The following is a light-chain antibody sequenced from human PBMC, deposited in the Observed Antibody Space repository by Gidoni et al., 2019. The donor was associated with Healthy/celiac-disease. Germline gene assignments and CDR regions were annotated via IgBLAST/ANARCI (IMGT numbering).Light chain of an antibody. CDR2: YAF. V-gene: IGKV1-9*01. J-gene: IGKJ4*01. CDR3: QQANSHRALT. CDR1: QDIGSH. Sequence: DIPLTQSPSFLSASVVDRVTITCRASQDIGSHIAWYQQKPGKAPKLLIYYAFILQSGVPSRFSGSGSGTEVSLTISSLQPGDFATYYCQQANSHRALTFGGGTKVDI.